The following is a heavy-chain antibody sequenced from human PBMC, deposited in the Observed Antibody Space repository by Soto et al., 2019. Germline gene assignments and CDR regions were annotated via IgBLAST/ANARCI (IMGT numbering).Heavy chain of an antibody. V-gene: IGHV1-69*14. CDR2: IIPIFGTT. Sequence: QVQLVQSGAEVKKPGSSVKVSCKTSGDIFSGYSISWVRQAPGQGLEWMGGIIPIFGTTNYAQRFHGRVTITADKSTSTVYMVLYSLTSEDTAVYYCARDLGSGYDPGDYWGQGTLVTVSS. CDR1: GDIFSGYS. CDR3: ARDLGSGYDPGDY. D-gene: IGHD5-12*01. J-gene: IGHJ4*02.